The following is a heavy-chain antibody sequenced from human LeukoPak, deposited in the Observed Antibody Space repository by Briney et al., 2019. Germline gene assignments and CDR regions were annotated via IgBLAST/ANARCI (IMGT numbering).Heavy chain of an antibody. V-gene: IGHV4-34*01. J-gene: IGHJ6*02. CDR3: ARAAGGYSSGWYPTGYYGMDV. CDR1: SGSFSGYY. CDR2: INHSGST. D-gene: IGHD6-19*01. Sequence: SETLSLTCAVYSGSFSGYYWSWIRQPPGKGLEWIGEINHSGSTYYNPSLKSRVTISVDTSKNQFSLKLSSVTAADTAVYYCARAAGGYSSGWYPTGYYGMDVWGQGTTVTVSS.